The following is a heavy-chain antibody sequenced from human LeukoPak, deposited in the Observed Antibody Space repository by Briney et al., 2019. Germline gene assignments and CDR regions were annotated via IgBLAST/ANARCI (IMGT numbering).Heavy chain of an antibody. CDR1: GGSTSSSSYY. D-gene: IGHD3-10*01. Sequence: SETLSLTCTVSGGSTSSSSYYWGWIRQPPGKGLEWIGSIYYSGSTYYNPSLKSRVTISVDTSENQFSLKLSSVTAADTAVYYCARQGRITMVRGVMNWFDPWGQGTLVTVSS. V-gene: IGHV4-39*01. J-gene: IGHJ5*02. CDR2: IYYSGST. CDR3: ARQGRITMVRGVMNWFDP.